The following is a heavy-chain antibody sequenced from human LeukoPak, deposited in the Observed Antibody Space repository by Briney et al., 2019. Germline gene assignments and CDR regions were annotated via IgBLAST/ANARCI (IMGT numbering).Heavy chain of an antibody. D-gene: IGHD3-16*01. Sequence: SVKVSCKLSGGTFGSYGISWVRPAPGQGLEWMGRTIPIRGMTNYAQKFQGRVTITADTSTSTAYMELSSLTSEDTAVYFCAGGPYDGTFYFDSWGQGTLVIVSS. CDR3: AGGPYDGTFYFDS. J-gene: IGHJ4*02. CDR2: TIPIRGMT. CDR1: GGTFGSYG. V-gene: IGHV1-69*04.